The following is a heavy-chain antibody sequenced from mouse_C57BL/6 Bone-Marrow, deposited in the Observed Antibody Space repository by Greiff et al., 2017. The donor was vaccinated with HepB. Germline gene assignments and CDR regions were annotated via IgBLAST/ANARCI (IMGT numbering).Heavy chain of an antibody. J-gene: IGHJ2*01. CDR1: GYTFTDYE. CDR3: TRRIVY. CDR2: IDPETGGT. V-gene: IGHV1-15*01. Sequence: VKLVESGAELVRPGASVTLSCKASGYTFTDYEMHWVKQTPVHGLEWIGAIDPETGGTAYNQKFKGKAILTADKSSSTAYMELRSLTSEDSAVYYCTRRIVYWGQGTTLTVSS.